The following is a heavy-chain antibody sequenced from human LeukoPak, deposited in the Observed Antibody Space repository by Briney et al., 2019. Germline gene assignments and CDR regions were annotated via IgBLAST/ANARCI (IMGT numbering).Heavy chain of an antibody. V-gene: IGHV1-69*05. J-gene: IGHJ6*02. CDR2: IIPIFGTA. CDR3: ARDQIEDIVVVPWNYYYYYGMDV. CDR1: GGTFSSYA. D-gene: IGHD2-2*01. Sequence: SVKVSCKASGGTFSSYAISWVRQAPGQGLKWMGGIIPIFGTANYAQKFQGRVTMTTDTSTSTAYMELRSLRSDDTAVYYCARDQIEDIVVVPWNYYYYYGMDVWGQGTTVTVSS.